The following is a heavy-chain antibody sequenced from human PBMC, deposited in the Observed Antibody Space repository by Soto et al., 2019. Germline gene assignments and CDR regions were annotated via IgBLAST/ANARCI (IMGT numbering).Heavy chain of an antibody. CDR3: TRARDYYDSSGYYHQY. CDR1: GFTFSGSA. Sequence: GGSLRLSCAASGFTFSGSAMHWVRQASGKGLEWVGRIRSKANSYATAYAASVKGRFTISRDDSKNTAYLQMNSLKAEDTAVYYCTRARDYYDSSGYYHQYWGQGTLVTVSS. D-gene: IGHD3-22*01. CDR2: IRSKANSYAT. V-gene: IGHV3-73*01. J-gene: IGHJ4*02.